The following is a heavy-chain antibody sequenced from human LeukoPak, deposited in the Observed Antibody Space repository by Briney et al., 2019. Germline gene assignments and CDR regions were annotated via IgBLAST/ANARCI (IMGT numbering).Heavy chain of an antibody. Sequence: SQTLSLTCTVSGGSISSGSYYWSWIRQPAGKGLEWIGRIYTSGSTNYNPSLKSRVTISVDTSKNQFSLKLSSVTAADTAVYYCARVRRITIFGVVIRDYFDYWGQGTRVTVSS. D-gene: IGHD3-3*01. J-gene: IGHJ4*02. CDR2: IYTSGST. V-gene: IGHV4-61*02. CDR1: GGSISSGSYY. CDR3: ARVRRITIFGVVIRDYFDY.